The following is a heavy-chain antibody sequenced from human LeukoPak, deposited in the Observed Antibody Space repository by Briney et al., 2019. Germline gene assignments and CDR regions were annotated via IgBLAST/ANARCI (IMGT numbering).Heavy chain of an antibody. CDR2: ISDSGGTI. CDR1: EFTFSSFE. V-gene: IGHV3-48*03. Sequence: GGSLRLSCAASEFTFSSFEMNWVRQAPGKGLEWVSKISDSGGTIYYADSVKGRFTIFRDNAENSLYPQMSSLRAEDTAVYYCARGGYYFDYWGQGTLVTVSS. J-gene: IGHJ4*02. CDR3: ARGGYYFDY.